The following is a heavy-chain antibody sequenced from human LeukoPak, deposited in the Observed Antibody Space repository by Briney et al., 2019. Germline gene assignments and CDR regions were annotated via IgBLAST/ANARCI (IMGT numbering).Heavy chain of an antibody. D-gene: IGHD3-10*01. CDR1: GFTFDDYT. J-gene: IGHJ4*02. CDR2: ISWDGGST. Sequence: GGSLRLSCAASGFTFDDYTLHWVRKAPGKGLEWVSLISWDGGSTYYADSVKGRFTISRDNSKNSLYLQMNSLRTEDTALYYCAKEFRGYAFDYWGQGTLVTVSS. CDR3: AKEFRGYAFDY. V-gene: IGHV3-43*01.